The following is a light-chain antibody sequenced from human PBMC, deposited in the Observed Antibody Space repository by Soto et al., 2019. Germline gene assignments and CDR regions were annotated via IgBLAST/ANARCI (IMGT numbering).Light chain of an antibody. J-gene: IGLJ1*01. Sequence: QSALTQPHSVSGSPGQSVTISCTGTSSDVGGYNYVSWYQQHPGKAPKLMIYDVSKRPSGVPDRFSGSKSGNTASLTISGLQAEDEADYYCCSYAGSYTHVFGTGTKVTVL. CDR2: DVS. CDR1: SSDVGGYNY. CDR3: CSYAGSYTHV. V-gene: IGLV2-11*01.